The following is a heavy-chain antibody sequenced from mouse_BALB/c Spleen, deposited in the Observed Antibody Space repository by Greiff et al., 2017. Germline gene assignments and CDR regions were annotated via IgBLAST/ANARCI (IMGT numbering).Heavy chain of an antibody. CDR1: GYTFTSYV. CDR2: INPYNDGT. V-gene: IGHV1-14*01. D-gene: IGHD2-4*01. CDR3: AREDYDGRYYAMDY. Sequence: EVQLVESGPELVKPGASVKMSCKASGYTFTSYVMHWVKQKPGQGLEWIGYINPYNDGTKYNEKFKGKATLTSDKSSSTAYMELSSLTSEDSAVYYCAREDYDGRYYAMDYWGQGTSVTVSS. J-gene: IGHJ4*01.